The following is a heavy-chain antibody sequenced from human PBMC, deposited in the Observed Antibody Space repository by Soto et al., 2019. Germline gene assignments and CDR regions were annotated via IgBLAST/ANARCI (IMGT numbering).Heavy chain of an antibody. V-gene: IGHV3-23*01. Sequence: GGSLRLSCAASGFTFSSYAMSWVRQAPGKGLEWVSAISGSGGSTYYADSVKGRLTISRDNSKNTLYLQMNSLRAEDTAVYYCAFGHYGSGSYFGGMDVWGQGTTVTVSS. CDR1: GFTFSSYA. D-gene: IGHD3-10*01. J-gene: IGHJ6*02. CDR2: ISGSGGST. CDR3: AFGHYGSGSYFGGMDV.